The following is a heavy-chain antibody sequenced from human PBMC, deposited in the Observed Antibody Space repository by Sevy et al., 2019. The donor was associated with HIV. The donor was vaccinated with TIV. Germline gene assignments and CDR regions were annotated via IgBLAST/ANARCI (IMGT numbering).Heavy chain of an antibody. CDR2: LDNSGENT. D-gene: IGHD6-19*01. V-gene: IGHV3-23*01. CDR1: GFTFNNYA. Sequence: GGSLRPSCAASGFTFNNYAMTWVRQTQGKGLEWVQTLDNSGENTNNADSVKGRFTISRDNAKNTLYRQMDSLRAEDTAIYYCAKAGGGWNYFDYSGQGTLVTVSS. J-gene: IGHJ4*02. CDR3: AKAGGGWNYFDY.